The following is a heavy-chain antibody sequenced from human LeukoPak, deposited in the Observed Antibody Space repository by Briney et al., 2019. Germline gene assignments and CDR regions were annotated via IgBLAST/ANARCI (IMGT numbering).Heavy chain of an antibody. D-gene: IGHD1-26*01. CDR3: ARHGGYYHSYYFDY. CDR2: IYHSGST. J-gene: IGHJ4*02. V-gene: IGHV4-38-2*02. CDR1: GYSISSGHY. Sequence: SETLSLTCTVSGYSISSGHYWGWIRQPPGKGLEWIGSIYHSGSTYYNPSLKSRVTISVDTSRNQFSLKLSSVTAADTAVYYCARHGGYYHSYYFDYWGQGTLVTVSS.